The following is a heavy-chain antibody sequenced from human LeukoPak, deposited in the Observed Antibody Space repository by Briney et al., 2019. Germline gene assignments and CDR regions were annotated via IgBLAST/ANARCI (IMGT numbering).Heavy chain of an antibody. CDR3: ARVAWQWPYEDY. Sequence: ASVKVSCKASGYTFTGYYMHWVRQAPGQGLEWMGWINPNSGGTNYAQKFQGRVTMTRDTSTSTAYMELSRLRSDDTAVYYCARVAWQWPYEDYWGQGTLVTVSS. CDR2: INPNSGGT. V-gene: IGHV1-2*02. D-gene: IGHD6-19*01. CDR1: GYTFTGYY. J-gene: IGHJ4*02.